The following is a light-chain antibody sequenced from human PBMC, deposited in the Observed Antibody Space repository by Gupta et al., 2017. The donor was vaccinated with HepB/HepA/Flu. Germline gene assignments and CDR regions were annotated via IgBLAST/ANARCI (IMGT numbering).Light chain of an antibody. CDR2: GAS. J-gene: IGKJ3*01. Sequence: DIQMTQSPSTLSASVGDRVIITCRASQNINNWLAWYQQKPGKAPKLLINGASRVERGVTSRFSGSGAGTEFALTSSSLQTDDCATYYRQYDNSQCTFGPGTKVDIK. CDR1: QNINNW. CDR3: QYDNSQCT. V-gene: IGKV1-5*03.